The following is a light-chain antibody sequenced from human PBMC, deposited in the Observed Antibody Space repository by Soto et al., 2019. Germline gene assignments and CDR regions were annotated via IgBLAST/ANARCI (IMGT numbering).Light chain of an antibody. J-gene: IGKJ1*01. CDR1: QSVSKY. CDR3: QQSYSTPGT. Sequence: DIQMTQSPSSLSASVGDRVTITCRASQSVSKYLNWYQQKPGKAPKLLIYAASSLHSGVPSRFSGSGSVTYFTLTISSLQTEDSASYYCQQSYSTPGTFGQGTKVEVK. CDR2: AAS. V-gene: IGKV1-39*01.